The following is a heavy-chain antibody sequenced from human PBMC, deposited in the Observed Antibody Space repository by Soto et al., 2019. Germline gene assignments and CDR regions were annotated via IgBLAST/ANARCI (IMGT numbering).Heavy chain of an antibody. D-gene: IGHD5-12*01. V-gene: IGHV3-30*18. CDR2: ISHDGSEQ. Sequence: QVQLVESGGGVVQPGRSLRLSCRVSGITLNNSGIHWVRQAPGKGLEWMAVISHDGSEQYYADSMKGRLNISRDNSKNTVNLQMNSLRGEDTAIYYCVKDREPGAYGHYYGMDVWGQGTTVTVSS. CDR1: GITLNNSG. CDR3: VKDREPGAYGHYYGMDV. J-gene: IGHJ6*02.